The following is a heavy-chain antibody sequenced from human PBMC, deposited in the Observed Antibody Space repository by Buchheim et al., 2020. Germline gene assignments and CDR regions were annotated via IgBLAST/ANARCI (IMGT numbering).Heavy chain of an antibody. D-gene: IGHD7-27*01. Sequence: QVQLVESGGGVVQPGRSLRLSCAASGFTFSSYGMHWVRQAPGKGLEWVAVISYDGSNKYYADSVKGRFTISRDNSKNTLYLQMNSLRAEDTAVYYCAKGGWGSVDYWGQGTL. V-gene: IGHV3-30*18. CDR3: AKGGWGSVDY. CDR1: GFTFSSYG. J-gene: IGHJ4*02. CDR2: ISYDGSNK.